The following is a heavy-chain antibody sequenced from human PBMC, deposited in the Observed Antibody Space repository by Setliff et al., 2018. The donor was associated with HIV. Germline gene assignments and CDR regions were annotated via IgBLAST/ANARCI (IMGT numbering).Heavy chain of an antibody. D-gene: IGHD3-3*01. Sequence: TSETLSLTCTVSGGSISSSSYYWGWIRQPPGKGLEWIGSIYYSGSTYYNPSLKSRVTISVDTSKNQFSLKLSSVTAADTAVYYCARHERSIFGVTYSYYMDVWGKGTTVTVS. V-gene: IGHV4-39*01. CDR1: GGSISSSSYY. CDR3: ARHERSIFGVTYSYYMDV. J-gene: IGHJ6*03. CDR2: IYYSGST.